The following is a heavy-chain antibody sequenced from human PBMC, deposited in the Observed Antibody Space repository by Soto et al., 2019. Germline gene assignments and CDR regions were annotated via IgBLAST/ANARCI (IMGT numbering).Heavy chain of an antibody. CDR3: ARHPRDDYNYGGSGIFDY. D-gene: IGHD4-4*01. J-gene: IGHJ4*02. CDR1: GGSISSRTFW. Sequence: QLQLQESGPGLVKPSKTLSLTCSVSGGSISSRTFWWAWIRQPPGKGLEWIGDMYYSGSSYYSPSLKRRVTLSVDTSKNQLSLKLNSVTAADTAVYYCARHPRDDYNYGGSGIFDYWGQGTLVTVSS. CDR2: MYYSGSS. V-gene: IGHV4-39*01.